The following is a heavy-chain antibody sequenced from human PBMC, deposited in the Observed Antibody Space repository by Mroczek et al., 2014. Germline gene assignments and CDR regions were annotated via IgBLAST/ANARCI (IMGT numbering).Heavy chain of an antibody. D-gene: IGHD2-15*01. CDR1: GGSFSGYY. Sequence: QVQLQQWGAGLLKPSETLSLTCAVYGGSFSGYYWSWIRQPPGKGLEWIGEINHSGSTNYNPSLKSRVTISVDTSKNQFSLKLSSVTAADTAVYYCARGTGYCSGGSCSGCYFDYWGQGTLVTVSS. J-gene: IGHJ4*02. CDR3: ARGTGYCSGGSCSGCYFDY. CDR2: INHSGST. V-gene: IGHV4-34*01.